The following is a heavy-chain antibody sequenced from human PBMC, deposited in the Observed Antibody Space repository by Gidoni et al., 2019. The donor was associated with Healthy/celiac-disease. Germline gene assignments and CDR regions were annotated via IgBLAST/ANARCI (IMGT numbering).Heavy chain of an antibody. CDR2: FDPEDGET. CDR3: ASRIRIPCSTSCYRIDY. V-gene: IGHV1-24*01. CDR1: GDTLTELS. Sequence: QVQLVQSGAEVKKPGASVKVSCKVSGDTLTELSMHWVQQAPGKGLEWMGGFDPEDGETIYAQKFQGRVTMTEDTSTDTAYMELSSLRSEDTAVYYCASRIRIPCSTSCYRIDYWGQGTLVTVSS. J-gene: IGHJ4*02. D-gene: IGHD2-2*01.